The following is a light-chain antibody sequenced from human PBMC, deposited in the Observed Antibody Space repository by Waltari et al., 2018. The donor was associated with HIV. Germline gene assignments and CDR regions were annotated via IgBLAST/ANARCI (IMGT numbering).Light chain of an antibody. J-gene: IGLJ3*02. Sequence: QSALTQPASVSGSPGQSITISCTGTSSDVGSFNLVSWYQQHPGKAPKFLIYEVSKRPSGVSNLFSGSKSGNTASLTISGLQAEDEADYYCCSYAGSSLGVFGGGTKLTVL. V-gene: IGLV2-23*02. CDR1: SSDVGSFNL. CDR3: CSYAGSSLGV. CDR2: EVS.